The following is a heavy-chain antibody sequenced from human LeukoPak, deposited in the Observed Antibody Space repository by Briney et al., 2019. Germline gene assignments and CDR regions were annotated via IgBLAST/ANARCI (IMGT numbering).Heavy chain of an antibody. Sequence: GGSLRLSCAASAFTFSNYGMHWVRQAPGKGLEWVAVISFDGSNKYYADSVKGRFTISRDNSKNTLYLQMNSLRAEDAAVYYCAKGGGTGYSSSWYSNWGRGTLVTVSS. CDR1: AFTFSNYG. D-gene: IGHD6-13*01. J-gene: IGHJ4*02. CDR2: ISFDGSNK. V-gene: IGHV3-30*18. CDR3: AKGGGTGYSSSWYSN.